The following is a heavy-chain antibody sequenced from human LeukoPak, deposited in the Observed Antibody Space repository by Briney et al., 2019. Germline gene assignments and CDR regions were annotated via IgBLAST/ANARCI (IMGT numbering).Heavy chain of an antibody. V-gene: IGHV4-59*01. Sequence: SATLSLTCTVSGGSISSYYWSWIRPPPGKGLEWIGYIYYSGSTNYNPSLKSRVTISVDTSKNQFSLQLSSVTAADTAVYYCARISYCSSTSCQYFDYWGQGTLVTVSS. D-gene: IGHD2-2*01. CDR3: ARISYCSSTSCQYFDY. CDR1: GGSISSYY. CDR2: IYYSGST. J-gene: IGHJ4*02.